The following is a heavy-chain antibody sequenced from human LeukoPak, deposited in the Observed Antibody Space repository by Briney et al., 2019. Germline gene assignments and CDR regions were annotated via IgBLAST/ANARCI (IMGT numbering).Heavy chain of an antibody. D-gene: IGHD4-17*01. Sequence: SETLSLTCAVSGDSFSSHYWTWIRQPPGKGLEWIGYISYIGSTNYNPSLKSRVTISIDTSRNQFSLRLSSVTAADTAVYYCARDLVTVTKGFDIWGQGTMVSVSS. CDR3: ARDLVTVTKGFDI. V-gene: IGHV4-59*11. CDR2: ISYIGST. CDR1: GDSFSSHY. J-gene: IGHJ3*02.